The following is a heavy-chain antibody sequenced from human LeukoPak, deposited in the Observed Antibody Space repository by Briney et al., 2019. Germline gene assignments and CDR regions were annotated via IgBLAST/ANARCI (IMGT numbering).Heavy chain of an antibody. V-gene: IGHV3-23*01. D-gene: IGHD3-3*01. CDR1: GFTFSSYA. CDR2: ISGSGGST. Sequence: GGSLRLSCAASGFTFSSYAMSSVRQAPGKGLEWVSAISGSGGSTYYADSVKGRFTISRDNSKNTLYLQMNSLRAEDTAVYYCAKTRYDFWSGYALVYWGQGTLVTVSS. J-gene: IGHJ4*02. CDR3: AKTRYDFWSGYALVY.